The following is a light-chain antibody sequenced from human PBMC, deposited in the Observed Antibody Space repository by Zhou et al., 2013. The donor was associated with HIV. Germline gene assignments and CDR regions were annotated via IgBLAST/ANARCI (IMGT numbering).Light chain of an antibody. CDR3: QQYNSYPYS. CDR1: QSIGRW. J-gene: IGKJ2*03. CDR2: TAS. V-gene: IGKV1-5*01. Sequence: VQMTQSPLSLPANVGDRVTITCRVSQSIGRWLAWYQLKPGKAPELLIYTASNLRSGVPSRFSGSGSGTDFTLTISSLQPDDFATYYCQQYNSYPYSFGQGTKLEIK.